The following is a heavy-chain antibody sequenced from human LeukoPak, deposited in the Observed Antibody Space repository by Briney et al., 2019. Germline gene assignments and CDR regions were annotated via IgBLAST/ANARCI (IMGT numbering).Heavy chain of an antibody. CDR3: ARTQAGYSSSWASTGFDY. D-gene: IGHD6-13*01. CDR1: GFTFSSYS. J-gene: IGHJ4*02. V-gene: IGHV3-21*01. CDR2: ISSSSSYI. Sequence: GGSLRLSCAASGFTFSSYSMNWVRQAPGKGLEWVSSISSSSSYIYYADSVKGRFTISRDNAKNSLYLQMNSLRAEDTAVYYCARTQAGYSSSWASTGFDYWGQGTLVTVSS.